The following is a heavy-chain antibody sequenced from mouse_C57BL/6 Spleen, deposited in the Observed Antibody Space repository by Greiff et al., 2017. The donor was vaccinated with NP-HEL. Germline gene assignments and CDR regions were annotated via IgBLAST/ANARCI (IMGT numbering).Heavy chain of an antibody. CDR3: ARRGYYVAWFAY. CDR2: IYPGDGDT. Sequence: QVQLQQSGPELVKPGASVKISCKASGYAFSSSWMNWVKQRPGKGLEWIGRIYPGDGDTNYNGKFKGKATLTVNKSSSTAYMELRSLTSEDSAVYYCARRGYYVAWFAYWGQGTLVTVSA. D-gene: IGHD2-3*01. V-gene: IGHV1-82*01. CDR1: GYAFSSSW. J-gene: IGHJ3*01.